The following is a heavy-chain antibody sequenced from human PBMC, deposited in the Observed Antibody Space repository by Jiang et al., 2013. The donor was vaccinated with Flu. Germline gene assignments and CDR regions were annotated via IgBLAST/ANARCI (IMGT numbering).Heavy chain of an antibody. Sequence: EWMGWISAYNGNTNYAQKLQGRVTMTTDTSTSTAYMELRSLRSDDTAVYYCARGRLVITFGGVIFPPTVDYYGMDVWGQGTTVTVSS. CDR2: ISAYNGNT. V-gene: IGHV1-18*01. J-gene: IGHJ6*02. CDR3: ARGRLVITFGGVIFPPTVDYYGMDV. D-gene: IGHD3-16*02.